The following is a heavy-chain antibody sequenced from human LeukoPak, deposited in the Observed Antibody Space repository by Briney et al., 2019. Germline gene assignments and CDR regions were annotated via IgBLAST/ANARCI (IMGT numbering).Heavy chain of an antibody. CDR2: ISSSGSTI. J-gene: IGHJ4*02. Sequence: PGGSLRLSCAASGFTFSDYYMRWIRQAPGKGLEWVSYISSSGSTINYADSVKGRFTISRDNAKDSLYLQMNSLRAEDTAVYYCARDLVDSSGYVNDYWGQGTLVTVSS. CDR3: ARDLVDSSGYVNDY. V-gene: IGHV3-11*01. D-gene: IGHD3-22*01. CDR1: GFTFSDYY.